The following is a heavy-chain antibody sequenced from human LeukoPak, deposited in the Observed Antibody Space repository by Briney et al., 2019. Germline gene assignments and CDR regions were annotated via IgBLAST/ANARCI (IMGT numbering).Heavy chain of an antibody. CDR1: GFTFSSYG. J-gene: IGHJ5*02. CDR3: AKGRLLSYYYDSSPDWFDP. Sequence: GGSLRLSCAASGFTFSSYGMHWVRQAPGKGLEWVAVISYDGSNKYYADSVKGRFTISRDNSKNTLYLQMNSLRAEDTAVYYCAKGRLLSYYYDSSPDWFDPWGQGTLVTVSS. V-gene: IGHV3-30*18. D-gene: IGHD3-22*01. CDR2: ISYDGSNK.